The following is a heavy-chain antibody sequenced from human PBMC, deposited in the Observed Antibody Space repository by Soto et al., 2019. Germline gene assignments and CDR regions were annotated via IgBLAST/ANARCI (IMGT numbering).Heavy chain of an antibody. V-gene: IGHV5-51*01. J-gene: IGHJ6*02. D-gene: IGHD6-6*01. CDR3: ARTRSFTLGFYYDGMDV. CDR1: GYSLSSYW. Sequence: GESLKISYTASGYSLSSYWIGWVRQLHGKDLEWMALSYPGDSDTRSSPSFHGQVTISADKSLRTAYLQWTSLKASETALYYCARTRSFTLGFYYDGMDVWGQGTTVTVSS. CDR2: SYPGDSDT.